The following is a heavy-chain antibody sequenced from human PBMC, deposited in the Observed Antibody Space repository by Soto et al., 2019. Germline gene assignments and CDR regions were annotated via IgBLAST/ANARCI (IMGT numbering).Heavy chain of an antibody. V-gene: IGHV3-21*01. CDR1: GFTFSSYS. CDR3: ARGYGVVIISANHYYLAV. Sequence: GGSLRLSCAASGFTFSSYSMNWVRQAPGKGLEWVSSISSSSSYIYYADSAKGRFTISRDNAKNSLYLQMNSLRAEDTAVYYCARGYGVVIISANHYYLAVWGKGTTVTVSS. CDR2: ISSSSSYI. D-gene: IGHD3-3*01. J-gene: IGHJ6*03.